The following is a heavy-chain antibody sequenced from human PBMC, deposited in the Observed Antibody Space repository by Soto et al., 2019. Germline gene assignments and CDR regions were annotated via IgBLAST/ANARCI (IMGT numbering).Heavy chain of an antibody. CDR2: IVVGSGNT. CDR1: GFTFTSSA. CDR3: AAEGTVTTGMDV. Sequence: GASVKVSCKASGFTFTSSAMQWVRQARGQRLEWIGWIVVGSGNTNYAQKFQERVTITRDMSTSTAYMELSSLRSEDTAVYYCAAEGTVTTGMDVWGQGTTVTAP. J-gene: IGHJ6*02. D-gene: IGHD4-17*01. V-gene: IGHV1-58*02.